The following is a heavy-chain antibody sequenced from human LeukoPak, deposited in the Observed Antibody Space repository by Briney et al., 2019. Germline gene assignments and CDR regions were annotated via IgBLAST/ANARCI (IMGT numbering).Heavy chain of an antibody. J-gene: IGHJ5*02. CDR1: GYTFTGYY. V-gene: IGHV1-2*02. CDR3: ARGVGSSWSWFDP. CDR2: INPNSGAT. Sequence: ASVKVSCKVSGYTFTGYYMHWVRQAPGQGLEWMGWINPNSGATKYAQKFQGRVTMTRDRSISTAYMEMSRLKSDDTAVYYCARGVGSSWSWFDPWGQGTLVTVSS. D-gene: IGHD6-13*01.